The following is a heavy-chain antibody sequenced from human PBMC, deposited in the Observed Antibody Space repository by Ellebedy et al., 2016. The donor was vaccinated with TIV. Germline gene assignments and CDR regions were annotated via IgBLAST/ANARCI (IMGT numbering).Heavy chain of an antibody. V-gene: IGHV4-59*08. Sequence: MPGGSLRLSCTVSGGTIGNYYWNWIRQPPGKGLEWIGNVFHSGSTNYNPSLTSRVSISVDSSKKQYFLNLSPVTAADTAVYYCVRSLYVGASIDYWGQGRLVTVSS. CDR2: VFHSGST. J-gene: IGHJ4*02. CDR1: GGTIGNYY. CDR3: VRSLYVGASIDY. D-gene: IGHD1-26*01.